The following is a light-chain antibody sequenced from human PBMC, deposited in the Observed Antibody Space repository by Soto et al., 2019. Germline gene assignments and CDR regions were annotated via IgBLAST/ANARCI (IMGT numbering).Light chain of an antibody. CDR2: AAS. CDR3: QQSYSTPPT. J-gene: IGKJ2*01. V-gene: IGKV1-39*01. Sequence: DIQMTQSPSSLSASVGDRVTITCRASQSISTLLNWYQQKPGKAPKVLIYAASSLYSGVPSRFSGGGSGTDFTLTISSLQPEDFATYYCQQSYSTPPTFGQGTKLEIK. CDR1: QSISTL.